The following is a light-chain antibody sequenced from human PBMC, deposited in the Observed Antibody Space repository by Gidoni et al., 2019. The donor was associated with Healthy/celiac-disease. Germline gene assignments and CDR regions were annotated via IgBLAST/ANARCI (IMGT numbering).Light chain of an antibody. Sequence: QSALTQPASVSGSPGQSLTITCTGTSSDVGAYNYVSRYQQHPGKAHKIMIYDVSNRPSGVSNRFSGSKSGNTASQTISGLQAEDEAEYYGSSYTSSSTRVVFGGGTKLTVL. V-gene: IGLV2-14*03. CDR2: DVS. J-gene: IGLJ2*01. CDR1: SSDVGAYNY. CDR3: SSYTSSSTRVV.